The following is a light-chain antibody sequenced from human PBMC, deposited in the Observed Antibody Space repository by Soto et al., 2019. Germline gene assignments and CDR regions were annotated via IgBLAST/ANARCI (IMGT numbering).Light chain of an antibody. CDR1: QSISTS. CDR3: QQYNSYSRT. CDR2: KAS. Sequence: DIRMTPSPSSLSASVGDRVTITCRASQSISTSLAWYQQKPGKAPNLLIYKASSLESGVPSRFSGSGSGTEFTLTISSLQPDDFATYYCQQYNSYSRTFGQGTKVDIK. J-gene: IGKJ1*01. V-gene: IGKV1-5*03.